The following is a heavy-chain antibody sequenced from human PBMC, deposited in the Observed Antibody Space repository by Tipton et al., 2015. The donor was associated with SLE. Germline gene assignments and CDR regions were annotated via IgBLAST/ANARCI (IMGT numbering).Heavy chain of an antibody. V-gene: IGHV4-39*07. D-gene: IGHD6-19*01. Sequence: TLSLTCTVSGGSISSSSYYWGWIRQPPGKGLEWIGSIYYSGSTYYNPSLKSRVTISVDTSKNQFSLKLSSVTAADTAVYYCARVRGVTVAGRYDYYGMDVWGQGTTVTVSS. CDR1: GGSISSSSYY. CDR2: IYYSGST. J-gene: IGHJ6*02. CDR3: ARVRGVTVAGRYDYYGMDV.